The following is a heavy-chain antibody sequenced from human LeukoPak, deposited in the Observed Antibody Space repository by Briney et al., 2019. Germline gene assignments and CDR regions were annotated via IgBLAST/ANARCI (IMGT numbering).Heavy chain of an antibody. CDR3: AKDPLGPNWYSSSWYGGFDP. J-gene: IGHJ5*02. CDR2: ISSDESNK. D-gene: IGHD6-13*01. V-gene: IGHV3-30-3*01. Sequence: PGGSLRLSCAASGFTFSSYAMHWVRQAPGKGLEWVAVISSDESNKYYADSVKGRFTISRDNSKNTLYLQMNSLRAEDTAVYYCAKDPLGPNWYSSSWYGGFDPWGQGTLVTVSS. CDR1: GFTFSSYA.